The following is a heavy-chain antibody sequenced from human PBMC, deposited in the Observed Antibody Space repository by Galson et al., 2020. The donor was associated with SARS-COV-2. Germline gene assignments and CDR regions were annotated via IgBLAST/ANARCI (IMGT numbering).Heavy chain of an antibody. Sequence: TGGSLRLSCAASGFSFSSYGMHWVRQAPGKGLEYVSTISSNGASTYYANSVKGRFTISRDNSKNTLYLQMGSLRAEDMAVYYCARDDCGGDCYMVWGMDVWGQGTTVTVFS. V-gene: IGHV3-64*01. J-gene: IGHJ6*02. CDR2: ISSNGAST. CDR1: GFSFSSYG. D-gene: IGHD2-21*02. CDR3: ARDDCGGDCYMVWGMDV.